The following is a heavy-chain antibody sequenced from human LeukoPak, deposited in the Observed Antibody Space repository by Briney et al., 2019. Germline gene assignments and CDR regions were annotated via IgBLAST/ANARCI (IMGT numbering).Heavy chain of an antibody. CDR3: ARVNPGGSGPNLGAYYYYYMDV. Sequence: PEGSLRLSCAASGFTFSSYWMSWVRQAPGKGLEWVANIKQDGSEKYYVDSVKGRFTISRDNAKNSLYLQMNSLRAEDTAVYYCARVNPGGSGPNLGAYYYYYMDVWGKGTTVTVSS. J-gene: IGHJ6*03. V-gene: IGHV3-7*01. D-gene: IGHD6-19*01. CDR1: GFTFSSYW. CDR2: IKQDGSEK.